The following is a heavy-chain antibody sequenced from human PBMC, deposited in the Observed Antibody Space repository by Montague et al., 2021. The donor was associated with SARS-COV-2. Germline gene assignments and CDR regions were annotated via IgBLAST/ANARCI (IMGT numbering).Heavy chain of an antibody. J-gene: IGHJ2*01. CDR2: IDWDDDT. CDR1: GFSVSTSGLC. D-gene: IGHD6-19*01. Sequence: VKPTQTLTLTCTFSGFSVSTSGLCVSWIRQPPGKALERLALIDWDDDTYYSTSLKTRLAISKDTSKNQVVLTMTDMDPVDTGTYYCARIPEYSSGGGPDWYFDLWDRGTLVTVSS. V-gene: IGHV2-70*01. CDR3: ARIPEYSSGGGPDWYFDL.